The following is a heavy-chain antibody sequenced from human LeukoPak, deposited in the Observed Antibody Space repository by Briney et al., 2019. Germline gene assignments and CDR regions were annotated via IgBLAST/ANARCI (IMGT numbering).Heavy chain of an antibody. CDR3: GRGHRFCSRGNCNSPVDY. J-gene: IGHJ4*02. V-gene: IGHV3-23*01. Sequence: GGSLRLSCAPSGFTFTNNAMTWVRQAPGKGLEWVSTIGGGDVEIHYADSVKGRFTISRDNSKNTLYLQMNSLRAEDTAVYYCGRGHRFCSRGNCNSPVDYWGQGTLVTVSS. CDR2: IGGGDVEI. D-gene: IGHD2-15*01. CDR1: GFTFTNNA.